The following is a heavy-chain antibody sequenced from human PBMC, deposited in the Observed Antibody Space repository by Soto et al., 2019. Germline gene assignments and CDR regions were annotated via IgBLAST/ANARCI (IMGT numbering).Heavy chain of an antibody. CDR3: ASWLKEAGIVGTYYY. J-gene: IGHJ6*01. CDR1: GGTFSNYA. D-gene: IGHD6-19*01. Sequence: QVQLVQSGAEVKKPGSSVKVSCKASGGTFSNYAFSWVRQAPGQGLEWLGGIMPIFGRADYAQKFRGRVTVTADESTSTAHMELSSLRSEDTAVYYCASWLKEAGIVGTYYY. CDR2: IMPIFGRA. V-gene: IGHV1-69*12.